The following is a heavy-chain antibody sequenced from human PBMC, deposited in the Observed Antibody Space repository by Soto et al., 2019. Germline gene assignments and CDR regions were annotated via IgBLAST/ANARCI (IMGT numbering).Heavy chain of an antibody. Sequence: QLQLVQSGAEAKKPGASVKVACKSSGYTFTYYWMHWVRQAPGEGLEWMAIINTSGGTRRYAEKFQGRLTTTTATSTSTVDMELSSRRSEDTAVYYCASTDVAPFDYWGQGTLVTVSS. V-gene: IGHV1-46*03. CDR1: GYTFTYYW. D-gene: IGHD3-10*02. CDR3: ASTDVAPFDY. CDR2: INTSGGTR. J-gene: IGHJ4*02.